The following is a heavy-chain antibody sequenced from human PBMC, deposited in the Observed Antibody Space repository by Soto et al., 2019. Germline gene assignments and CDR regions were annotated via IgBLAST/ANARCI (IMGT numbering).Heavy chain of an antibody. Sequence: SETLSLTCTVSGGCVSSGSYYWSWIRQPPGKGLEWIGYIYYIGSTNYNPSLKSRVTISVDTPKNQFSLKLSSVTAADTAVYYCARETHDTTFDYWGQGTLVTVSS. CDR3: ARETHDTTFDY. V-gene: IGHV4-61*01. J-gene: IGHJ4*02. CDR2: IYYIGST. CDR1: GGCVSSGSYY. D-gene: IGHD1-26*01.